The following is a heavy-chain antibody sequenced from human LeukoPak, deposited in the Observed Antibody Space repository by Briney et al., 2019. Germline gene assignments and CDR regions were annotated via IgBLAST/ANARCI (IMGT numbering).Heavy chain of an antibody. CDR3: AASGEVGYDSSGYYLTLPFDY. CDR2: IYSGDST. J-gene: IGHJ4*02. V-gene: IGHV3-66*01. D-gene: IGHD3-22*01. CDR1: GFTVSSNY. Sequence: GSLRLSCAASGFTVSSNYMSWVRQAPGKGLEWVSVIYSGDSTYYADSVKGRFTISRDNSKNTLNLQMNSLRAEDTAVYYCAASGEVGYDSSGYYLTLPFDYWGQGTLVTVSS.